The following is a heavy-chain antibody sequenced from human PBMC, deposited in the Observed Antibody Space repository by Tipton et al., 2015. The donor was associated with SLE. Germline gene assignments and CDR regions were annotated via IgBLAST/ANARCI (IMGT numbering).Heavy chain of an antibody. CDR3: ARDPGYCSGGSCSDAFDI. CDR1: GGSISSSSYY. J-gene: IGHJ3*02. CDR2: IYYSGST. Sequence: TLSLTCTVSGGSISSSSYYWGWIRQPPGKGLEWIGSIYYSGSTYYNPSRKSRVTISVDTSKNQFSLKLSSVTAADTAVYYCARDPGYCSGGSCSDAFDIWGQGTMVTVSS. D-gene: IGHD2-15*01. V-gene: IGHV4-39*07.